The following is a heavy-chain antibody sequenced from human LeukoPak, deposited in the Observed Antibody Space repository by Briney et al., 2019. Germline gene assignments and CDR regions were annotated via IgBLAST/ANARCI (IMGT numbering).Heavy chain of an antibody. Sequence: GGSLRLSCAASGFTFSSYGMSWVRQAPGKGLEWVSAISGSGGSTYYADSVKGRFTISRDNSKNTLYLQMNSLRAEDTAVYYCAKDHEVVHSYGYEAWASDYWGQGTLVTVSS. J-gene: IGHJ4*02. CDR3: AKDHEVVHSYGYEAWASDY. V-gene: IGHV3-23*01. CDR2: ISGSGGST. CDR1: GFTFSSYG. D-gene: IGHD5-18*01.